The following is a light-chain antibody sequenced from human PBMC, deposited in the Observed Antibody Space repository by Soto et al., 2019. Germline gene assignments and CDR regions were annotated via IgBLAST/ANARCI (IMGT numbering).Light chain of an antibody. CDR2: HAS. CDR1: QSIGSF. CDR3: QQRRNWPPLT. Sequence: EVVLTQSPATLSLSPGERATLSCRASQSIGSFLAWYQQKPGQAPRLLIYHASNRATGIPARFSGSGSGTDFTLTISSLEPEDFAVYYCQQRRNWPPLTFGGGTKVEIK. J-gene: IGKJ4*01. V-gene: IGKV3-11*01.